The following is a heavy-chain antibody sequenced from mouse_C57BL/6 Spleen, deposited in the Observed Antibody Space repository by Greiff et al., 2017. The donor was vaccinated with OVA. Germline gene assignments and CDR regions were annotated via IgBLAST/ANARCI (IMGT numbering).Heavy chain of an antibody. J-gene: IGHJ2*01. CDR3: AKDGSNDRFDY. Sequence: QVQLQQPGAELVRPGTSVKLSCKASGYTFTSYWMHWVKQRPGQGLEWIGVIDPSDSYTTYNQKFKGKATLTVDTTSSTAYMQLSSLTSEDSAVYYCAKDGSNDRFDYWGQGTTLTVSS. D-gene: IGHD2-12*01. CDR1: GYTFTSYW. CDR2: IDPSDSYT. V-gene: IGHV1-59*01.